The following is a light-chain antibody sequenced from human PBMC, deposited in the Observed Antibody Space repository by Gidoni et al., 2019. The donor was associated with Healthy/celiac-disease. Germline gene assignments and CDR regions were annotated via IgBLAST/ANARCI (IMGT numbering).Light chain of an antibody. V-gene: IGKV1-5*03. CDR3: QQYNSYPCS. CDR1: QSISSW. CDR2: KAS. J-gene: IGKJ2*04. Sequence: SQMSQSPSTLSASVGDRVTITCRASQSISSWLAWYQQKPGKAPKLLIYKASSLESGVPSRFSGSGSGTEFTLTISSLQPDDFATYYCQQYNSYPCSFGQGTKLEIK.